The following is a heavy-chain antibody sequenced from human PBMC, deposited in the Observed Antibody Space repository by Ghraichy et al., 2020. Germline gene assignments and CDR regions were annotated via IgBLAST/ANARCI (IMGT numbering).Heavy chain of an antibody. Sequence: SETLSLTCTVSGDSISARSYYWGWIRQSPVRGLEWIGSIYHTGTTHYFPSLRGRVTMSVDTSKNQFSLNLTSVTAADTAVYYCARGLTTLIPFDYCGRGILVTVSA. CDR3: ARGLTTLIPFDY. J-gene: IGHJ4*02. CDR1: GDSISARSYY. CDR2: IYHTGTT. D-gene: IGHD1-1*01. V-gene: IGHV4-39*01.